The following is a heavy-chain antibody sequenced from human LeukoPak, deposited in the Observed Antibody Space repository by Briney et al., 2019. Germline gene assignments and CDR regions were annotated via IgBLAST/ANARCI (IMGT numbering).Heavy chain of an antibody. CDR2: ILWNGGST. D-gene: IGHD3-22*01. J-gene: IGHJ6*03. CDR1: GFTLDDYG. V-gene: IGHV3-20*04. Sequence: GGSLRLSRAASGFTLDDYGMSWGRPAPGEGLEWVSGILWNGGSTGYADYVKGRVTISRDNAKNSLYLQMNSLRAEDTALYYCARILDSSGLNRYYYYMDVWGKGTTVTVSS. CDR3: ARILDSSGLNRYYYYMDV.